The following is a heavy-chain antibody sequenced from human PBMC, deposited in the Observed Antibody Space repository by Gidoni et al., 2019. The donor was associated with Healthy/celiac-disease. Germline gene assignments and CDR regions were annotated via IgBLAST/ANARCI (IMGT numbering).Heavy chain of an antibody. J-gene: IGHJ3*02. CDR3: ARTTRGYYDSSGYFNDAFDI. CDR2: IFSNDEK. D-gene: IGHD3-22*01. V-gene: IGHV2-26*01. Sequence: QVTLKESGPVLVKPTETLTLTCTVPGFSLSNARMGLSWIRQPPGKALEWLAHIFSNDEKSYSTSLKSRLTISKDTSKSQVVLTMTNMDPVDTATYYCARTTRGYYDSSGYFNDAFDIWGQGTMVTVSS. CDR1: GFSLSNARMG.